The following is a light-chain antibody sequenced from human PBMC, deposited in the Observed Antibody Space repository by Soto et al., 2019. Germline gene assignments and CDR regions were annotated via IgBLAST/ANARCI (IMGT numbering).Light chain of an antibody. CDR2: DVN. J-gene: IGLJ2*01. V-gene: IGLV2-8*01. CDR1: SSDVGGYNY. CDR3: NSYGGTNNYVV. Sequence: QSALTQPPSASGSPGQSVTISCTETSSDVGGYNYVSWYRQHPGKAPQLIIYDVNKRPSGVPDRFSGSKSGNTASLTVSGLQAEDEADYFCNSYGGTNNYVVFGGGTKLTVL.